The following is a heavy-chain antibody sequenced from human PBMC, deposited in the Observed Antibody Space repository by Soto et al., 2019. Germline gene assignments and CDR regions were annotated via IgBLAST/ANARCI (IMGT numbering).Heavy chain of an antibody. Sequence: PGGSLRLSCAASGFTFSDYYMTWIRQAQGKGLEWVSYISSGGSSIYYADSVKGRFTISRDNAKNSLYLQMNSLRAEDTAMYYCASLAIGTIIRGAPDFWGQGTLVTVS. CDR2: ISSGGSSI. J-gene: IGHJ4*02. CDR1: GFTFSDYY. CDR3: ASLAIGTIIRGAPDF. V-gene: IGHV3-11*01. D-gene: IGHD3-10*01.